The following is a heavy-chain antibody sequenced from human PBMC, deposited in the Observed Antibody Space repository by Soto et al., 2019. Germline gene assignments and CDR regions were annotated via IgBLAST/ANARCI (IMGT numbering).Heavy chain of an antibody. CDR3: AKDVAAAGTRYYYGMDV. D-gene: IGHD6-13*01. CDR1: GFTFSSYG. CDR2: ISYDGSNK. V-gene: IGHV3-30*18. Sequence: VGSLRLSGAASGFTFSSYGMHWVRQAPGKGLEWVAVISYDGSNKYYADSVKGRFTISRDNSKNTLYLQMNSLRAEDTAVYYCAKDVAAAGTRYYYGMDVWGQGTTVSVSS. J-gene: IGHJ6*02.